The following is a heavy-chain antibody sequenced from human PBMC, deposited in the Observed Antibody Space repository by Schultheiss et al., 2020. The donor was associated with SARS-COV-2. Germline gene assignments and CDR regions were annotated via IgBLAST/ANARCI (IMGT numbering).Heavy chain of an antibody. J-gene: IGHJ5*02. CDR1: GFSLSTTGVG. CDR2: IYWNDDK. CDR3: AHRRKEYDFWSGYYDGWFDP. D-gene: IGHD3-3*01. V-gene: IGHV2-5*01. Sequence: SGPTLVKPTQTLTLTCTFSGFSLSTTGVGVGWIRQPPRKALEWLALIYWNDDKRYSPSLKSRLTITKDTSKNQVVLTMTNMDPVDTATYYCAHRRKEYDFWSGYYDGWFDPWGQGTLVTVSS.